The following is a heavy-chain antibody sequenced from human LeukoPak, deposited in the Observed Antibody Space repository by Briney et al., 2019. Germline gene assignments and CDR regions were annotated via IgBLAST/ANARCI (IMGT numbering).Heavy chain of an antibody. V-gene: IGHV4-39*01. CDR1: GCSISSGSYY. CDR2: MHYSGNT. D-gene: IGHD3-10*01. J-gene: IGHJ4*02. CDR3: ASLRGELHAFDY. Sequence: SETLSLTCTVSGCSISSGSYYWGWIRQPPGKGLEYIGSMHYSGNTYYNPSLKSRFTFSMDTSKNQFSLKLSFVTAADTAMYYCASLRGELHAFDYWGQGTLVPVSS.